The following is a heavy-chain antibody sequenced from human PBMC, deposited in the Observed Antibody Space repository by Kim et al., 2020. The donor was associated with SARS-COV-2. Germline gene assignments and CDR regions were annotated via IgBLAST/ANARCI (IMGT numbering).Heavy chain of an antibody. D-gene: IGHD3-10*01. V-gene: IGHV5-51*01. CDR3: ARHRLRVRGVTPYAFDI. J-gene: IGHJ3*02. Sequence: GESLKISCKGSGYSFTSYWIGWVRHMPVKCLELMVIIYPVYSDTIYSPSFQGQVTISADKSISTAYLQWCSLKASDTAMYYCARHRLRVRGVTPYAFDIWGQGTMVTVSS. CDR2: IYPVYSDT. CDR1: GYSFTSYW.